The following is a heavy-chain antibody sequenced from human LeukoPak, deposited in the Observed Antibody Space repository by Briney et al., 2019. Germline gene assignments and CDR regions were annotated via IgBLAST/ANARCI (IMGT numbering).Heavy chain of an antibody. J-gene: IGHJ6*04. CDR2: INTSGNT. CDR3: ARERLVFRVDV. Sequence: PSQTLSLTCTVSGDSISGDLYWSWIRQSAGKGLEWIGRINTSGNTNYNPSLKSRVTMSLDTSKNQFSLNVSSVTVADTAVFYCARERLVFRVDVWGKGTTVTVSS. CDR1: GDSISGDLY. V-gene: IGHV4-4*07. D-gene: IGHD3-10*01.